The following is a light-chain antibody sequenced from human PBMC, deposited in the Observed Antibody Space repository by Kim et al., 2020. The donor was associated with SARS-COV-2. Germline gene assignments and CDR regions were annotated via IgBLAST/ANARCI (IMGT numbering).Light chain of an antibody. J-gene: IGKJ1*01. V-gene: IGKV1-17*01. CDR2: ATS. CDR1: QGVRND. CDR3: LQQNGYPWT. Sequence: DIQMTQSPSSLSASVGDRVTITCRASQGVRNDVGWYQQKPGKPPKRLIYATSNLQSGVPSRFSGSGSGTEFTLTISTLQPEDFATYYCLQQNGYPWTFGQGTKVDIK.